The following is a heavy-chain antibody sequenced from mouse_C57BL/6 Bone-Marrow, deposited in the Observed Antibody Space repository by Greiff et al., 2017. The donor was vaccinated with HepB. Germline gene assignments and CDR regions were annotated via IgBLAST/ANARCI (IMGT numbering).Heavy chain of an antibody. CDR3: ARLGDYFDY. V-gene: IGHV1-81*01. D-gene: IGHD3-3*01. CDR1: GYTFTSYG. CDR2: IYPRSGNT. Sequence: QVQLQQSGAELARPGASVKLSCKASGYTFTSYGISWVKQRTGQGLGWIGEIYPRSGNTYYNEKFKGKATLTADKSSSTAYIELRSLTSEDSAVYFCARLGDYFDYWGQGTTLTVSS. J-gene: IGHJ2*01.